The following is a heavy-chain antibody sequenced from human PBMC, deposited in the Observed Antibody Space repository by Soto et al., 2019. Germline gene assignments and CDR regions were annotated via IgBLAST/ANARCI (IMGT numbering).Heavy chain of an antibody. D-gene: IGHD6-19*01. V-gene: IGHV3-33*01. CDR3: ARDRVQWLVPQEGWFDP. J-gene: IGHJ5*02. CDR1: GFTFSSYG. Sequence: QVQLVESGGGVVQPGRSLRLSCAASGFTFSSYGMHWVRQAPGKGLEWVAVIWYDGSNKYYADSVKGRFTISRDNSKNTLYLQMNSLRAEDTAVYYCARDRVQWLVPQEGWFDPWGQGTLVTVSS. CDR2: IWYDGSNK.